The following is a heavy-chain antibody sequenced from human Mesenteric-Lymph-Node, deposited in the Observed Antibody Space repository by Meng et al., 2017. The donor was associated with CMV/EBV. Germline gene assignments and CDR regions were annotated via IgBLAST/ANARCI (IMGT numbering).Heavy chain of an antibody. CDR3: VRGVVDY. Sequence: GESLKISCAASGFTFSSYGMHWVRQAPGKGLEWVTFIRYDGSNQYYADSVKGRFTISRDNAKNSLYLQMNSLRAEDTAVYYCVRGVVDYWGPGTLVTVSS. CDR2: IRYDGSNQ. CDR1: GFTFSSYG. V-gene: IGHV3-30*02. J-gene: IGHJ4*02.